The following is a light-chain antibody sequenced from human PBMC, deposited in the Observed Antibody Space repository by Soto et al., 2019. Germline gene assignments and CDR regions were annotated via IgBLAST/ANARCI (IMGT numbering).Light chain of an antibody. Sequence: EIVWTQSPATLSLSPGQRATLSCRASQSVTFYLARYQQKPGQAPRLLIYDTSNRATGIPARFSGSGSGTELTITISSLEPGDFEVYYCQQRGTWPPTVGQGTKLDIK. CDR1: QSVTFY. V-gene: IGKV3-11*01. J-gene: IGKJ2*01. CDR2: DTS. CDR3: QQRGTWPPT.